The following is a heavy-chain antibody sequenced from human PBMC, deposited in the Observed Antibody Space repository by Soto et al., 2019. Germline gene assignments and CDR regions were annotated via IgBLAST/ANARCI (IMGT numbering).Heavy chain of an antibody. Sequence: AASEGNCVNHGRSWVRQEQGKGLEWVSSISSSSSYIYYADSVKGRFTISRDNAKNSLYLQMNSLRAEDTAVYYCAREIKGTSYDFWSGYSFDSWCPALLVTVS. J-gene: IGHJ4*01. D-gene: IGHD3-3*01. V-gene: IGHV3-21*01. CDR3: AREIKGTSYDFWSGYSFDS. CDR1: EGNCVNHG. CDR2: ISSSSSYI.